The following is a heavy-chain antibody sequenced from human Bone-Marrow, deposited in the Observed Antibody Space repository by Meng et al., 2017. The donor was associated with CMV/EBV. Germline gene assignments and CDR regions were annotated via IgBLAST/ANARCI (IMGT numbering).Heavy chain of an antibody. CDR1: GFIFSISW. CDR2: IKSKLHGGTT. Sequence: SGFIFSISWMNWVRQAPGKGLEWVGRIKSKLHGGTTEYSAPVEGRFTISRDDSENTVYLQMNSLTAEDTALYYCTTDLPRSAGSCHDYWGQGTLVTVSS. CDR3: TTDLPRSAGSCHDY. D-gene: IGHD2-15*01. V-gene: IGHV3-15*07. J-gene: IGHJ4*02.